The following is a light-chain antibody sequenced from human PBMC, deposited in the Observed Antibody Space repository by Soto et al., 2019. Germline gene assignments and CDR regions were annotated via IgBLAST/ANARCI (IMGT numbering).Light chain of an antibody. Sequence: QSVLTQPASVSGSPGQSITISCTVTSSDVGAYDFVSWYQHYPGKAPKLVTFDVTHRPPGISDRFSGSKSANTASLTISGLQAEDEAFYYCSSYTTRSTLVFGGGTKVTVL. J-gene: IGLJ1*01. V-gene: IGLV2-14*01. CDR2: DVT. CDR1: SSDVGAYDF. CDR3: SSYTTRSTLV.